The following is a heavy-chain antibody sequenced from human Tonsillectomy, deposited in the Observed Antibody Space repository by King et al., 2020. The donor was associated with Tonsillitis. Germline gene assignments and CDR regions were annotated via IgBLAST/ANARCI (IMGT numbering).Heavy chain of an antibody. CDR3: ANLGQCLEDYYYYGVDV. V-gene: IGHV3-23*04. CDR2: ISGSGGSGSGGST. J-gene: IGHJ6*02. D-gene: IGHD6-19*01. CDR1: GFTFSSYA. Sequence: VQLVESGGGLVQPGGSLRLSCAASGFTFSSYAMSWVRQAPGKGLEWVSAISGSGGSGSGGSTYYADSVKGRFTIFRDNYKNTLYLTMNSLRAEYTAVYYCANLGQCLEDYYYYGVDVWGQGTTVTVSS.